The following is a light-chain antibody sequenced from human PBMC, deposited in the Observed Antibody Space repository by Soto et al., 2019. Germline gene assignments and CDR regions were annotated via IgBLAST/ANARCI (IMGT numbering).Light chain of an antibody. CDR2: TNS. CDR1: NSNIGSNA. J-gene: IGLJ1*01. CDR3: AAWDDSLKHYV. V-gene: IGLV1-44*01. Sequence: QSVLTQPPSVSGTLGQRVTISCSGSNSNIGSNALNWYQQLPGAAPKLLIYTNSQRRSGVPDRFSASKSGTAASLAISGLQSEDEADYYCAAWDDSLKHYVFGSGTKVTVL.